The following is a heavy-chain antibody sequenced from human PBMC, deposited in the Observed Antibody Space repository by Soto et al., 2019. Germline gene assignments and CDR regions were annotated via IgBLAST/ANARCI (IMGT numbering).Heavy chain of an antibody. D-gene: IGHD3-3*01. CDR3: ARDPNDFWSEGHDY. CDR2: INPNSGGT. J-gene: IGHJ4*02. V-gene: IGHV1-2*04. CDR1: GYTFTGYY. Sequence: EASVKVSCKASGYTFTGYYMHGVRQAPGQGLEWMGWINPNSGGTNYAQKFQGWVTMTRDTSASTAYMELSSLRSEDTAVYYCARDPNDFWSEGHDYWGQETLVTVSS.